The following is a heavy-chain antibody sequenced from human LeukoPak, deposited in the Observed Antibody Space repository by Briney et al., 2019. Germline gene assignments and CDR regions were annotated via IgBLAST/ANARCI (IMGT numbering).Heavy chain of an antibody. CDR3: ARRHNNSWYFDF. V-gene: IGHV4-39*01. D-gene: IGHD6-13*01. Sequence: PSETLSLTCTVSGGSISSSSFYWGWIRQPPGKGLEWIGSIYYSGNTYYNPSLKSRVTISVDTSKNQFSLNLSSVTAADTAVYYCARRHNNSWYFDFWGQGTLVTVSS. CDR1: GGSISSSSFY. J-gene: IGHJ4*02. CDR2: IYYSGNT.